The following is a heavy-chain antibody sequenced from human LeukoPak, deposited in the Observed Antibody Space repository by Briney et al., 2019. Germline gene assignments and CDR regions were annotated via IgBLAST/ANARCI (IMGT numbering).Heavy chain of an antibody. CDR3: AKDLGITMIVVVIADAFDI. Sequence: GGSLRLSCAASGFTFSSYAMSWVRQAPGKGLEWVSAISGSGCSTYYADSVKGRFTISRDNSKNTLYLQMNSLRVEDTAVYYCAKDLGITMIVVVIADAFDIWGQGTMVTVSS. CDR1: GFTFSSYA. CDR2: ISGSGCST. D-gene: IGHD3-22*01. V-gene: IGHV3-23*01. J-gene: IGHJ3*02.